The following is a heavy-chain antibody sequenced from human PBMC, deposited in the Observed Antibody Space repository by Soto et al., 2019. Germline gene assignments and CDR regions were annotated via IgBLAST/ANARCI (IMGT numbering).Heavy chain of an antibody. Sequence: QVHLVESGGGVLQAGRSLRLSCAASGFTLSSFGMHWVRQAPGKGLEWVGVISYDGNNKYYADSVKGRFTISRDNSKNTLYLQMNSLRAEDTAVYFCAKEKLYQAQIAAHRGMDVWGQGTAVTVSS. CDR1: GFTLSSFG. J-gene: IGHJ6*02. CDR3: AKEKLYQAQIAAHRGMDV. V-gene: IGHV3-30*18. D-gene: IGHD6-6*01. CDR2: ISYDGNNK.